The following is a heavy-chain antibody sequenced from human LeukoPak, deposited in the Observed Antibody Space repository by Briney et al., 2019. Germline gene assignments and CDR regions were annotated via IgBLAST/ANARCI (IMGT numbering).Heavy chain of an antibody. CDR1: GYTFSNYG. CDR3: AKSSVWTYFDS. J-gene: IGHJ4*02. D-gene: IGHD3/OR15-3a*01. CDR2: ISAYNGNT. Sequence: ASVKVSCKASGYTFSNYGMSWVRQAPGQGLEWMGWISAYNGNTNYAQKLQGRVTMSTDTSTSTAYMELRSLRSDDTAIYYCAKSSVWTYFDSWGQGTLVTVSS. V-gene: IGHV1-18*01.